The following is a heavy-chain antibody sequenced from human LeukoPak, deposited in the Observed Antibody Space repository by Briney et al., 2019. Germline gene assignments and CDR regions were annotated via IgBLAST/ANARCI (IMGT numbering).Heavy chain of an antibody. CDR3: VEGQPGGTQLPSWAPYYFDY. V-gene: IGHV3-30*18. J-gene: IGHJ4*02. CDR1: GITFSSFG. D-gene: IGHD5-18*01. CDR2: ISYDGSNK. Sequence: GGSLRLSCAAPGITFSSFGMHWLRQAPGKGLEWVAVISYDGSNKYYADSVKGRFTISRDNSKNTLYLQMNSLRAEDTAVYYCVEGQPGGTQLPSWAPYYFDYWGQGTLVTVSS.